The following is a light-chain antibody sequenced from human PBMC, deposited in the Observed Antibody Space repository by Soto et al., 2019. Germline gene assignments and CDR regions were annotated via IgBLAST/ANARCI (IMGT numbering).Light chain of an antibody. CDR3: AAWDDSLDVV. J-gene: IGLJ2*01. V-gene: IGLV1-44*01. CDR2: SND. CDR1: SSNIGSNT. Sequence: QSVLTQPPSASGTPGQRVTISCSGSSSNIGSNTVNWYQQLPGTAPKVLIYSNDQRPSWVPDRFSGSKSGTSASLAISGLQSEDEPDYYCAAWDDSLDVVFGGGTKLTVL.